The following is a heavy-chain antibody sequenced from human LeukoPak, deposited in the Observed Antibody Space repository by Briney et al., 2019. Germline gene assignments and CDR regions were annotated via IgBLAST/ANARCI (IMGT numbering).Heavy chain of an antibody. CDR2: ISAYNGNT. CDR3: ARVRPYSSGWYIPPPLDPLDY. Sequence: ASVKVSCKASGYTFTSYGISWVRQAPGQGLEWMGWISAYNGNTNYAQKLQGRVTMTTDTSTSTAYMELRSLRSDDTAVYYCARVRPYSSGWYIPPPLDPLDYWGQGTLVTVSS. V-gene: IGHV1-18*01. D-gene: IGHD6-19*01. CDR1: GYTFTSYG. J-gene: IGHJ4*02.